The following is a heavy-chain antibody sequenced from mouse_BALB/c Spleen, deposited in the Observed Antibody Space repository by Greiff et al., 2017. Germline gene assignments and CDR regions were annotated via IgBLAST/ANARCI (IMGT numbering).Heavy chain of an antibody. CDR2: INPSSGYT. CDR3: ARIHYGYDGGPFAY. V-gene: IGHV1-4*01. CDR1: GYTFTSYT. D-gene: IGHD2-2*01. Sequence: VQRVESGAELARPGASVKMSCKASGYTFTSYTMHWVKQRPGQGLEWIGYINPSSGYTNYNQKFKDKATLTADKSSSTAYMQLSSLTSEDSAVYYCARIHYGYDGGPFAYWGQGTLVTVSA. J-gene: IGHJ3*01.